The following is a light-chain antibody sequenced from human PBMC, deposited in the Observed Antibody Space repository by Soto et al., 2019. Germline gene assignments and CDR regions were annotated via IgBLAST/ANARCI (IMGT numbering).Light chain of an antibody. CDR3: SSYAGGFVV. J-gene: IGLJ2*01. CDR1: SSDIGAHNY. V-gene: IGLV2-14*01. CDR2: NVS. Sequence: QSALTQPASVSGSPGQSITISCTGTSSDIGAHNYVSWFQQHPVKVPKVIIYNVSTRPSGISDRFSGSKSGNTASLTISGLQAEEEDDYYCSSYAGGFVVFGGGTKLTVL.